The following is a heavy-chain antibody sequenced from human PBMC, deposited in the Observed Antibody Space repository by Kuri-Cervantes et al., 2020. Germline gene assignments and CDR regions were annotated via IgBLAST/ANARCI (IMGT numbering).Heavy chain of an antibody. CDR2: INAGNGNT. D-gene: IGHD6-19*01. Sequence: ASVKVSCKASGYTFTGHYMHCVRQAPGQRLEWMGWINAGNGNTKYSQKFQGRVTITRDTSASTAYMELSSLRSEDTAVYYCARAHVAGFLDWFDPWGQGTLVTVSS. CDR3: ARAHVAGFLDWFDP. V-gene: IGHV1-3*01. J-gene: IGHJ5*02. CDR1: GYTFTGHY.